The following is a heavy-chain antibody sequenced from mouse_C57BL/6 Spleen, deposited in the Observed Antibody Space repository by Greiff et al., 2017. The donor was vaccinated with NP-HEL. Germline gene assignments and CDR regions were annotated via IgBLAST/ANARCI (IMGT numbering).Heavy chain of an antibody. CDR2: IDPETGGT. CDR1: GYTFTDYE. J-gene: IGHJ3*01. V-gene: IGHV1-15*01. Sequence: QVQLQQSGAELVRPGASVTLSCKASGYTFTDYEMHWVKQTPVHGLEWIGAIDPETGGTAYNQKFKGKAILTADKSSSTAYMELRSLTSEDSAVYYGTRHYGNSPWFADWGKGTLVTVSA. D-gene: IGHD2-1*01. CDR3: TRHYGNSPWFAD.